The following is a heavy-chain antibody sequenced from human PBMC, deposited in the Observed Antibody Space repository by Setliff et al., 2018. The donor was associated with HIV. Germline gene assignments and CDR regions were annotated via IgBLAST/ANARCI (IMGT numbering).Heavy chain of an antibody. J-gene: IGHJ4*02. V-gene: IGHV4-4*07. D-gene: IGHD3-22*01. Sequence: SETLSLTCSVSGGSISNFYWSWIRQPPEKGLEWVGHIYSTGDTNYNPSLKSRVTLSADTSKNQLSLSLTSVTAADTAVYYCARVRLTMIMMVDYFDQWGQGTRVTVSS. CDR3: ARVRLTMIMMVDYFDQ. CDR1: GGSISNFY. CDR2: IYSTGDT.